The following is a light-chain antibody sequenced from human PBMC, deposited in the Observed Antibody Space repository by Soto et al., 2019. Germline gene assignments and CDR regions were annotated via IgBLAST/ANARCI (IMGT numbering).Light chain of an antibody. V-gene: IGKV3-20*01. CDR2: GAS. CDR1: HSVSIEY. J-gene: IGKJ5*01. Sequence: EIVLSQSPATLSVSPGERATLSCNSSHSVSIEYLAWYQQEPGQAPRPLFQGASQKANGLPDRFSGSGSGTDFTLTISRLEPEDFAVYYCQQYGSSPRPVGQVGRLAIK. CDR3: QQYGSSPRP.